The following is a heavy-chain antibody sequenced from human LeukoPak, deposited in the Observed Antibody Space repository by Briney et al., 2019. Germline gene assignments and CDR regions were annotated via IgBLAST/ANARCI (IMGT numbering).Heavy chain of an antibody. Sequence: SGPTLVKPTQTLTLTCTFSGFSLSTGGVGVGWIRQPPGKALEWLVLIYWDDDKRYNPSLKSRLTITKDTSKNQVVLTMTNMDPADTGTYYCAHRLGGYGWNEGHFQPWGQGTLVTVSS. CDR1: GFSLSTGGVG. V-gene: IGHV2-5*02. CDR2: IYWDDDK. J-gene: IGHJ1*01. D-gene: IGHD1-1*01. CDR3: AHRLGGYGWNEGHFQP.